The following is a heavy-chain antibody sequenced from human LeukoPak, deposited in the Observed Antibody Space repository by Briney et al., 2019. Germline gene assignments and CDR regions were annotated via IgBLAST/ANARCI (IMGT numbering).Heavy chain of an antibody. Sequence: ASVKVSCKASGGTFSSYAISWVRQAPGQGLEWMGGIIPIFGTANYAQKFQGRVTITADESTSTAYMELSSLRSEDTAVYYCARPQPYGSGSYPYYYYYGMDVWGKGTTVTVSS. CDR3: ARPQPYGSGSYPYYYYYGMDV. D-gene: IGHD3-10*01. CDR1: GGTFSSYA. CDR2: IIPIFGTA. V-gene: IGHV1-69*13. J-gene: IGHJ6*04.